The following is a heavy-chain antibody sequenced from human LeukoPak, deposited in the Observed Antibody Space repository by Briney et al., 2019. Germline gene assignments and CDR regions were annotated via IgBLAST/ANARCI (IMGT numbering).Heavy chain of an antibody. CDR1: GFTFSSYA. V-gene: IGHV3-21*01. D-gene: IGHD6-13*01. CDR3: ATEGRSTTPGY. J-gene: IGHJ4*02. Sequence: GGSLRLSCGASGFTFSSYAMIWVRQAPGMGLEWVSCISSGSSSIYYADSVKGRFTVSRDNAKNSLYLQMNSLRAEDTSVYYCATEGRSTTPGYWGQGTLVIVSS. CDR2: ISSGSSSI.